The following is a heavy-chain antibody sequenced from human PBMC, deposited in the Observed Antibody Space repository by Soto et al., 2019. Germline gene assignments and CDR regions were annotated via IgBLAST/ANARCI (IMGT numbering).Heavy chain of an antibody. Sequence: QVQLQESGPGLVKPSETLSLTCTISGGAISSYYWSWIRQPPGKGLEWIGYIYYSGSTNYNPSLQSRVTISVDTSKNHFSLKLRSVTAADTAIYYCAREQQLDYWGQGTLVTVSS. V-gene: IGHV4-59*01. D-gene: IGHD6-13*01. CDR2: IYYSGST. CDR1: GGAISSYY. J-gene: IGHJ4*02. CDR3: AREQQLDY.